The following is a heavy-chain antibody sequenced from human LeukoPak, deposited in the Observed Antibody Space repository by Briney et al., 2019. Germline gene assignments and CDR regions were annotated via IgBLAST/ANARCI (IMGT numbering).Heavy chain of an antibody. CDR2: IYYSGST. D-gene: IGHD5-18*01. CDR1: GGSISSSSYY. V-gene: IGHV4-39*01. Sequence: SETLSLTCTVSGGSISSSSYYWGWIRQPPGKGLEWIGSIYYSGSTYYNPSLKSRVTISVDTSKNQFSLKLSSVTAADTAVYYCARGYSYGYDYYYYMDVWGKGTTVTVSS. J-gene: IGHJ6*03. CDR3: ARGYSYGYDYYYYMDV.